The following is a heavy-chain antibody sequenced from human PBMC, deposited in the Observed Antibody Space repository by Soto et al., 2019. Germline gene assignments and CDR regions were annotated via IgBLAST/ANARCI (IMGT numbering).Heavy chain of an antibody. V-gene: IGHV3-66*01. Sequence: EVQLVESGGGLVQPGGSLRLSCAASGFTVSSNYMSWVRQAPGKGLEWVSVIYSGGSTYYADSVKGRFTISRDNSKNTLYLQMNRLRAEDTAVYYCARATGYCSGGSCPYYMDVWGKGTTVTVSS. CDR3: ARATGYCSGGSCPYYMDV. D-gene: IGHD2-15*01. CDR1: GFTVSSNY. CDR2: IYSGGST. J-gene: IGHJ6*03.